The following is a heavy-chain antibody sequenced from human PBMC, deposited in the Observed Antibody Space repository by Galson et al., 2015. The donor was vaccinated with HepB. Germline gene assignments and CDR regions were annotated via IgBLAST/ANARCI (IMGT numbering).Heavy chain of an antibody. D-gene: IGHD5-24*01. Sequence: SLRLSCAASGFTFRSHGMHWVRQAPGKGLEWVALIWYGGNDDFYTDSVKGRFTISRDNSKNMLYLQMNSLRAEDTAVYYCARDRERDGNNAGFDNWGQGTLVAVSS. CDR2: IWYGGNDD. J-gene: IGHJ4*02. V-gene: IGHV3-33*01. CDR3: ARDRERDGNNAGFDN. CDR1: GFTFRSHG.